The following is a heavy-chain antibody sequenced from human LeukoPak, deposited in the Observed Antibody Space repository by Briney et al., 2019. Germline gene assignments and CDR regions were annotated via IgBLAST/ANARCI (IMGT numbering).Heavy chain of an antibody. J-gene: IGHJ4*02. CDR2: TYYRSKWYN. Sequence: SQTLSLTCAISGDSVSRNSAAWIWIRQSPSRGLEWLGRTYYRSKWYNEYALFMQGRISIDPDTSKNQFSLQLKTVTPEDTAIYYCARAETYSGRIFDFWGQGALVTVSS. D-gene: IGHD1-26*01. CDR3: ARAETYSGRIFDF. V-gene: IGHV6-1*01. CDR1: GDSVSRNSAA.